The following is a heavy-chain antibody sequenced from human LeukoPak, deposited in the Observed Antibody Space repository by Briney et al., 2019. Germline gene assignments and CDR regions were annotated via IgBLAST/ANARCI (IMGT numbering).Heavy chain of an antibody. D-gene: IGHD2-8*01. V-gene: IGHV3-7*01. J-gene: IGHJ4*02. CDR3: ARDPPAVSINTYA. CDR2: INQDESKK. CDR1: GFSFSNDW. Sequence: GGSLRLSCAASGFSFSNDWMCWVRQAPGKGLEWVANINQDESKKYYVDSVKGRFTISRDNAKNSLYLQMSSLRAEDTAVYYCARDPPAVSINTYAWGQGTLVTVSS.